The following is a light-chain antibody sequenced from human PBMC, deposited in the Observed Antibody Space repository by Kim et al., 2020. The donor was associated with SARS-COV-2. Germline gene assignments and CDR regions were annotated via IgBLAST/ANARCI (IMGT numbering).Light chain of an antibody. CDR2: GEN. CDR3: NSRDSSGNYWV. V-gene: IGLV3-19*01. Sequence: SSELTQDPAVSVALGETFRITCQGDSLRSYFATWYQQKPGHAPVFVISGENNRPSGIPDRFFGFTSRDTASLTISGAQPEDEADYFCNSRDSSGNYWVFGGGTRLTVL. J-gene: IGLJ3*02. CDR1: SLRSYF.